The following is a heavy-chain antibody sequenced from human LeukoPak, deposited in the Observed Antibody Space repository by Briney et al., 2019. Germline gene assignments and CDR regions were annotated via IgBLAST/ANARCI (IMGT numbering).Heavy chain of an antibody. CDR1: GCTFSSYG. D-gene: IGHD2-2*01. CDR2: ISYDGSNK. Sequence: GRSLRLSCAASGCTFSSYGMHWVRQAPGKGPERVAVISYDGSNKYYADSVKGRFTISRDNSKNTLYLQMNSLRAEDTAVHYCAKEPGYCSSTSCPGGVFSYGMDVWGKGTTVTVSS. J-gene: IGHJ6*04. V-gene: IGHV3-30*18. CDR3: AKEPGYCSSTSCPGGVFSYGMDV.